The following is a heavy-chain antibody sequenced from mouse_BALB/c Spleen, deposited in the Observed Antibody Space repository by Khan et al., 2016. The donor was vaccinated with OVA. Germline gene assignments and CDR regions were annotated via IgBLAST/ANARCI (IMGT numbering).Heavy chain of an antibody. CDR1: GYSITRDYA. V-gene: IGHV3-2*02. CDR3: ASELGRYYAMDY. CDR2: ITNSGST. D-gene: IGHD4-1*01. J-gene: IGHJ4*01. Sequence: EVQLQESGPGLVKPSQSLSLTCTVTGYSITRDYAWNWLRQFPGNKLEWMGYITNSGSTNYTPSLKSRISITRDTSKNQFFLQLNSVTTEDTATYYCASELGRYYAMDYWGQGTSVTVSS.